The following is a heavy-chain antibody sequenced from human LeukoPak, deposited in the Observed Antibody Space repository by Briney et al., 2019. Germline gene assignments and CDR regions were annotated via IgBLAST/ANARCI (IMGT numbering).Heavy chain of an antibody. V-gene: IGHV1-69*13. CDR3: ARGDIVVVPAANYYYYYMDV. D-gene: IGHD2-2*01. CDR2: IIPIFGTA. CDR1: GGTFSSYA. J-gene: IGHJ6*03. Sequence: SVKVSCNASGGTFSSYAISWVRQAPGQGLEWMGGIIPIFGTANYAQKFQGRVTITAYESTSTAYMELSSLRSEDTAVYYCARGDIVVVPAANYYYYYMDVWGKGTTVTVSS.